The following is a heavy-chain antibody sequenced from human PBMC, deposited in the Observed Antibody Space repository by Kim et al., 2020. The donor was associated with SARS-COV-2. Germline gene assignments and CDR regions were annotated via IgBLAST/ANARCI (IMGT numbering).Heavy chain of an antibody. CDR3: ARHEDGRKGFGGNWFDP. D-gene: IGHD3-10*01. CDR2: IYYSGST. Sequence: SETLSLTCTVSGGSISSSSYYWGWIRQPPGKGLEWIGSIYYSGSTYYNPSLKSRVTISVDTSKNQFSLKLSSVTAADTAVYYCARHEDGRKGFGGNWFDPWGQGTLVTVSS. CDR1: GGSISSSSYY. V-gene: IGHV4-39*01. J-gene: IGHJ5*02.